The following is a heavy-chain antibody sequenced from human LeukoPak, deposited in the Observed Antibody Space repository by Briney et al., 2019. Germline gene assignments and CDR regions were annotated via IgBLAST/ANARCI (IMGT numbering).Heavy chain of an antibody. CDR2: ISSSGSTI. V-gene: IGHV3-11*01. CDR3: ARGDPLWFGELDGMDV. Sequence: GGSLRLSCAASGFTFSDYYMSWIRQAPGKGLEGVSYISSSGSTIYYADSVKGRFTISRDNAKNSLYLQMNSLRAEDTAVYYCARGDPLWFGELDGMDVWGQGTTVTVSS. J-gene: IGHJ6*02. D-gene: IGHD3-10*01. CDR1: GFTFSDYY.